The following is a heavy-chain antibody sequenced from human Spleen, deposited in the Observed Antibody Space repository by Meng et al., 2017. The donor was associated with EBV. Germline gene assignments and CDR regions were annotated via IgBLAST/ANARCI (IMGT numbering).Heavy chain of an antibody. V-gene: IGHV3-21*01. CDR1: GFTFSSHT. CDR2: ISSTSTYI. D-gene: IGHD3-22*01. CDR3: ARDVYDSSGYPTLDY. Sequence: EVQMLVSGGGVVKPGGSLRLSCAASGFTFSSHTMNWVRQAPGKGLEWVSSISSTSTYIYYADSVKGRFTISRDNAKNSLYLQMNSLRAEDTAVFYCARDVYDSSGYPTLDYWGQGTLVTVSS. J-gene: IGHJ4*02.